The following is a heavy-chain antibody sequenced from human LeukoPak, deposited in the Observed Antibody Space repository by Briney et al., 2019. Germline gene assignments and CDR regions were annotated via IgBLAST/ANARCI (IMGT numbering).Heavy chain of an antibody. V-gene: IGHV3-30-3*01. J-gene: IGHJ3*02. CDR1: GFTFTTFA. Sequence: GGSLRLSCTASGFTFTTFAMHWVRQAPGKGLEWVAVISYDGSDKYYADSVKGRFTISRDNSKNTLYLQMNSLRAEDTAVYYCAKDPIAAAAPDAFDIWGQGTMVTVSS. CDR2: ISYDGSDK. CDR3: AKDPIAAAAPDAFDI. D-gene: IGHD6-13*01.